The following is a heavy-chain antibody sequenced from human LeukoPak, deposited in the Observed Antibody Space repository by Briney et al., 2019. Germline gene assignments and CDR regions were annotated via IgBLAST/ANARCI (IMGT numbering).Heavy chain of an antibody. CDR1: GGSFSDYY. CDR2: INHSGTT. CDR3: ASHYSSGSYRYTGSFDS. D-gene: IGHD3-16*02. Sequence: SETLSLTCAVSGGSFSDYYWSWIRQPPGKGLEWIGEINHSGTTNYSPSLKSRVSISVDTSKNQFSLKLNSVAAADAAMYHCASHYSSGSYRYTGSFDSWGQGMLVNVSS. V-gene: IGHV4-34*01. J-gene: IGHJ4*02.